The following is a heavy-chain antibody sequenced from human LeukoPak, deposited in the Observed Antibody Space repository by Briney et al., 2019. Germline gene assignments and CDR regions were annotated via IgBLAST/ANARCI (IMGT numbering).Heavy chain of an antibody. CDR2: IIPILGIA. Sequence: SVKVSCKASGGTFSSYAISWVRQAPGQGLEWMGRIIPILGIANYAQKFQGRVTITADKSTSTAYMELSSLGSEDTAAYYCASPPQFGDYWYFDYWGQGTLVTVSS. CDR1: GGTFSSYA. V-gene: IGHV1-69*04. CDR3: ASPPQFGDYWYFDY. D-gene: IGHD4-17*01. J-gene: IGHJ4*02.